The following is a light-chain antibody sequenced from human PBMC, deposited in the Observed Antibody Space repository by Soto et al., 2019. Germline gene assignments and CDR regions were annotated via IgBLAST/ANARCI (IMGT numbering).Light chain of an antibody. V-gene: IGKV3-15*01. CDR3: QHHFNWHPFA. J-gene: IGKJ2*01. CDR1: QSVGSS. CDR2: HAS. Sequence: IVMTQSPATLSVSPGDRATLSCRASQSVGSSLAWYQQKPGQAPRLLIYHASTRSTAVPARFSGSGSGTEYTLPISSRQYEDFAVYYCQHHFNWHPFAFGPGTKLEI.